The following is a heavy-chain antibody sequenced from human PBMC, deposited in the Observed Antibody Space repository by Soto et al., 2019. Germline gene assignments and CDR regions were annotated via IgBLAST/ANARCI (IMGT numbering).Heavy chain of an antibody. CDR2: IIPYYNTL. J-gene: IGHJ4*02. CDR3: ASGASRWYPYCFDS. Sequence: QAQVVQAGAEVRQPGSSVKLSCKAAEGTFTSYAIAWVRQAPGQGLEWMGGIIPYYNTLNYAQKLQDRVTITADDSTNTVYMELSSLSSDDTAVYFCASGASRWYPYCFDSWAQRTLVTVSS. V-gene: IGHV1-69*01. CDR1: EGTFTSYA. D-gene: IGHD6-13*01.